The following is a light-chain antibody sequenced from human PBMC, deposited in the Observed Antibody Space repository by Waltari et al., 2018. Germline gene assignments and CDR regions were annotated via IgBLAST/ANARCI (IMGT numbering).Light chain of an antibody. J-gene: IGLJ2*01. CDR3: CSYAGTYTPL. V-gene: IGLV2-11*01. CDR1: SSDVGGYNY. CDR2: DVT. Sequence: QSALTQPRSVSGSPGQSVAISCTGTSSDVGGYNYVSWYLQYPGTAPKLIIYDVTKRPSGVPDRFSGSKSGNTASLTISGLQAEDEADYYCCSYAGTYTPLFGGGTKLTVL.